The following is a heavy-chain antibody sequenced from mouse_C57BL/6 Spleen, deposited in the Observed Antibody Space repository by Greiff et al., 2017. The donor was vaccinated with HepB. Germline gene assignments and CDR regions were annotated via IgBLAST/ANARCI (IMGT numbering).Heavy chain of an antibody. CDR2: ISDGGSYT. J-gene: IGHJ3*01. CDR1: GFTFSSYA. CDR3: ARVYGSRGAWFAY. D-gene: IGHD1-1*01. V-gene: IGHV5-4*01. Sequence: EVQRVESGGGLVKPGGSLKLSCAASGFTFSSYAMSWVRQTPEKRLEWVATISDGGSYTYYPDNVKGRFTISRDNAKNNLYLQMSHLKSEDTAMYYCARVYGSRGAWFAYWGQGTLVTVSA.